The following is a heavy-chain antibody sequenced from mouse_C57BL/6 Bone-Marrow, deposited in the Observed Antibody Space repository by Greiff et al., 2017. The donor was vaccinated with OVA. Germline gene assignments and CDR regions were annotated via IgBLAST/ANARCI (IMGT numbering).Heavy chain of an antibody. Sequence: EVKLVESGGDLVKPGGSLKLSCAASGFTFSSYGMSWVRQTPDKRLEWVATISSGGSYTYYPDSVKGRFTISRDNAKNTLYLQMSSLKSEDTAMYYGARLGYYAMDYWGQGTSVTVSS. CDR1: GFTFSSYG. CDR3: ARLGYYAMDY. V-gene: IGHV5-6*02. J-gene: IGHJ4*01. CDR2: ISSGGSYT.